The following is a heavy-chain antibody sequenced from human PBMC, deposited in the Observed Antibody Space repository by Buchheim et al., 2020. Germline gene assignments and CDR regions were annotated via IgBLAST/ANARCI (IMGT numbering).Heavy chain of an antibody. CDR1: GFTFSSYW. J-gene: IGHJ6*03. Sequence: EVQLVESGGGLVQPGGSLRLSCAASGFTFSSYWMSWVRQAPGKGLEWVANIKQDGSEKYYVDSVKGRFTIPRDNAKNLLILQMNSLRAEDTAVYYGARETHYYDSSGYYYYMDVWGKGTT. V-gene: IGHV3-7*01. CDR2: IKQDGSEK. CDR3: ARETHYYDSSGYYYYMDV. D-gene: IGHD3-22*01.